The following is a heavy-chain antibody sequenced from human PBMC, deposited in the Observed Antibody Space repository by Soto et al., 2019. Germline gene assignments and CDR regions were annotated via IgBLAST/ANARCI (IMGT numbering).Heavy chain of an antibody. CDR1: GYSFTNND. D-gene: IGHD3-16*01. CDR2: MNPGSGDT. Sequence: ASVKVSCKASGYSFTNNDVSWVRQATGQGLEWMGWMNPGSGDTGYAQKFQGRVTMTRDISIATAYMELSSLRSDDTAIYYCARMETFGSLNWFDPWGQGTLATVSS. J-gene: IGHJ5*02. V-gene: IGHV1-8*01. CDR3: ARMETFGSLNWFDP.